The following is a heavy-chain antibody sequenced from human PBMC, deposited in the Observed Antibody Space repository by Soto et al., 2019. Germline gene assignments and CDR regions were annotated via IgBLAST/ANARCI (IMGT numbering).Heavy chain of an antibody. CDR2: ISGSGGST. V-gene: IGHV3-23*01. J-gene: IGHJ4*02. CDR3: ASLWQYSSGWYWPPDY. CDR1: GFTFSYA. D-gene: IGHD6-19*01. Sequence: PGGSLRLSCAASGFTFSYAMSWVRQAPGKGLEWVSAISGSGGSTYYADSVKGRFTIPRDNSKNTLYLQMNSLRAEDTAVYYCASLWQYSSGWYWPPDYWGQGTPVTGSS.